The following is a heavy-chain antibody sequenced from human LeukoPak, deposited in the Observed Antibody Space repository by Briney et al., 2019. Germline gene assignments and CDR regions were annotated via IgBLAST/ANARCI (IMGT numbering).Heavy chain of an antibody. D-gene: IGHD6-13*01. CDR2: IKSKTDGGTT. CDR1: GFTFSNAW. CDR3: TRRPGVAAAGD. J-gene: IGHJ4*02. V-gene: IGHV3-15*01. Sequence: GGSLRLSCAASGFTFSNAWMSWVRQAPGKGLEWVGRIKSKTDGGTTDYTAPVKGRFTISRDDSKDTVYTQMNSLNTEDTAVYYCTRRPGVAAAGDWGQGTLVTVSS.